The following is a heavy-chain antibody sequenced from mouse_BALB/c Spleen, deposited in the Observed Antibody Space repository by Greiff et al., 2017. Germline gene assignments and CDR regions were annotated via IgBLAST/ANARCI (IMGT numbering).Heavy chain of an antibody. CDR1: GYSITSGYY. Sequence: DVKLVESGPGLVKPSQSLSLTCSVTGYSITSGYYWNWIRQFPGNKLEWMGYISYDGSNNYNPSLKNRISITRDTSKNQFFLKLNSVTTEDTATYYCARERHRYDGFAYWGQGTLVTVSA. CDR3: ARERHRYDGFAY. J-gene: IGHJ3*01. D-gene: IGHD2-14*01. CDR2: ISYDGSN. V-gene: IGHV3-6*02.